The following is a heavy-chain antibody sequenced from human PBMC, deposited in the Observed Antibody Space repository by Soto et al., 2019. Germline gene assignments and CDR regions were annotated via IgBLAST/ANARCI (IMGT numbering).Heavy chain of an antibody. CDR1: GGTICSYY. Sequence: SETLSLTCPVSGGTICSYYCSCIRQPPGKGLEWIGYIYYSGSTNCNPSLKSRVTISVDTSKNQFSLKLSSVTAADTAVYYCARGDLWFGESYYFDYWGQGTLVTVSS. CDR3: ARGDLWFGESYYFDY. J-gene: IGHJ4*02. CDR2: IYYSGST. V-gene: IGHV4-59*01. D-gene: IGHD3-10*01.